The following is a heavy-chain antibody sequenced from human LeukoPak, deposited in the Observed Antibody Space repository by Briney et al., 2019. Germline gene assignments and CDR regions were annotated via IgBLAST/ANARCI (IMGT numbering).Heavy chain of an antibody. V-gene: IGHV4-59*01. D-gene: IGHD4-17*01. CDR2: IYYSGST. CDR3: ARERGDYGFDY. CDR1: GGSISIYY. J-gene: IGHJ4*02. Sequence: SETLSLTCTVSGGSISIYYWSWIRQPPGKGLEWIGYIYYSGSTNYNPSLKSRVTISVDTSKNQFSLKLSSVTAADTAVYYCARERGDYGFDYWGQGTLVTVSS.